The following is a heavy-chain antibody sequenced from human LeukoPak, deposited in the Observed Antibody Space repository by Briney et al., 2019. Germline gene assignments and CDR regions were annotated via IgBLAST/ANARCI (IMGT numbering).Heavy chain of an antibody. V-gene: IGHV4-4*07. D-gene: IGHD3-10*01. Sequence: SETLSLTCTVAGGSISNSYWTWVRQPAGKGLEWIGRIYTSGSTNYNPSLKSRVTMSVDTSKNQFSLKLSSMTAADTAVYYCARSGFSGSYCFDSWGQGTLVTVSS. CDR3: ARSGFSGSYCFDS. J-gene: IGHJ4*02. CDR1: GGSISNSY. CDR2: IYTSGST.